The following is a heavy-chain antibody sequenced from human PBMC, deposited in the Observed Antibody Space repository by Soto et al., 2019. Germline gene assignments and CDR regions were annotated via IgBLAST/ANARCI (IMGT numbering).Heavy chain of an antibody. CDR2: INADYGNT. Sequence: ASVKVSCKASGYTFYSHSISWVRQAPGQGLEWKGRINADYGNTQYAQKFRGRVTMTTDTSTTTVYMELTNLRSDDTAVYYCARCIQGDYYYGMDVWGQGTTVTVSS. CDR3: ARCIQGDYYYGMDV. J-gene: IGHJ6*02. CDR1: GYTFYSHS. D-gene: IGHD5-18*01. V-gene: IGHV1-18*01.